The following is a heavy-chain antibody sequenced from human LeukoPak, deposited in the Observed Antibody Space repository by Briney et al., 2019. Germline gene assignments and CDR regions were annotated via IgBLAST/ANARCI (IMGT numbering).Heavy chain of an antibody. J-gene: IGHJ4*02. CDR1: GYTFTSYG. D-gene: IGHD3-22*01. CDR3: ARVPELYSSGLVDY. Sequence: ASVKVSCKASGYTFTSYGINWVRQAPGQGLEWMGIINPSGGSTSYAQKFQGRVTMTRDMSTSTVYMELSSLRSEDTAVYYCARVPELYSSGLVDYWGQGTLVTVSS. V-gene: IGHV1-46*01. CDR2: INPSGGST.